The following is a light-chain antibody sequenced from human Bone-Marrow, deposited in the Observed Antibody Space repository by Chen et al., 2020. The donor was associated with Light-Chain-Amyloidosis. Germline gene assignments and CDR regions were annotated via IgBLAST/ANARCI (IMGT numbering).Light chain of an antibody. CDR3: QVWDRSSDRPV. CDR1: NIGSTS. CDR2: DDS. J-gene: IGLJ3*02. Sequence: SYVLTQPSSVSVAPGQTATIACGGNNIGSTSVHWYQQTPGQSPLLVVYDDSDRPSGIPERLSGVNSRNTATLTISRVEAGDEADYYCQVWDRSSDRPVFGGGTKLTVL. V-gene: IGLV3-21*02.